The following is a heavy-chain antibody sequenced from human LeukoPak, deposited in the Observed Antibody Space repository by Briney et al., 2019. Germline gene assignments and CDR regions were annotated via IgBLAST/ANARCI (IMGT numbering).Heavy chain of an antibody. J-gene: IGHJ4*02. CDR2: IYPGDWDT. CDR3: ARAPTSVSNPYYFDS. CDR1: GYSFCNYW. Sequence: GESLKISXKGSGYSFCNYWIAWVRQMPGKGLEYMGIIYPGDWDTRYSPSFRGQVTISVDKSISTAYLQWTSLKASDTAIYFCARAPTSVSNPYYFDSWGQGTLVTVSS. D-gene: IGHD4-11*01. V-gene: IGHV5-51*01.